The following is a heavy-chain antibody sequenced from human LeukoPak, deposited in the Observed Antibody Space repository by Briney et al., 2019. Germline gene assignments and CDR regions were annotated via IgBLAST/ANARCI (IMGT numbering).Heavy chain of an antibody. CDR1: GGSISSGVYY. CDR2: IYYSGST. V-gene: IGHV4-31*03. Sequence: SETLSLTCTVSGGSISSGVYYWSWIRQHPGKGLEWIGYIYYSGSTYSNPSLKSRLTMSVDISKNQFSLELSSVTAADTAVYYCARGVKGLRGAFDIWGQGTMVTVSS. D-gene: IGHD3-10*01. CDR3: ARGVKGLRGAFDI. J-gene: IGHJ3*02.